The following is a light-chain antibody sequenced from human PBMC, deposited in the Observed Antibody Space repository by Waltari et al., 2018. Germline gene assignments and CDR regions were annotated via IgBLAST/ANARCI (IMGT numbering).Light chain of an antibody. CDR3: SSYAGSNTPYV. CDR2: ELT. J-gene: IGLJ1*01. Sequence: QPALTQPPPPSVSPGLSLTISCTGTVRHVCGHYFVTLYQQHPGKAPKVIIYELTKRTSGVPDRFSGSKSGNTASLTVSGLQTEDEADYYCSSYAGSNTPYVFGTGTTVTVL. CDR1: VRHVCGHYF. V-gene: IGLV2-8*01.